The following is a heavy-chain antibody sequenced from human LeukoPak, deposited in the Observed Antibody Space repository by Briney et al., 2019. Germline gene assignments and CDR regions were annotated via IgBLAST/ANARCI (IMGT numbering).Heavy chain of an antibody. J-gene: IGHJ4*02. Sequence: GASVKVSCTASGYTFIRYGISRVRQAPGQGLARMGWISAYSGNTNYAQNFQDRVTMTTDTSTNTAYMEVRGLTSDDTAVYYCARDTSYSGSYHDLWGQGTLVTVSS. CDR2: ISAYSGNT. V-gene: IGHV1-18*01. D-gene: IGHD1-26*01. CDR1: GYTFIRYG. CDR3: ARDTSYSGSYHDL.